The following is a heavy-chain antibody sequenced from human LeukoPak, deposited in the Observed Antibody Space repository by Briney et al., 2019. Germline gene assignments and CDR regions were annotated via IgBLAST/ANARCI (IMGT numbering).Heavy chain of an antibody. CDR2: INSDGSWT. Sequence: GGSLKLSCAASGNYWMHWVRQAPGKGLVWVSHINSDGSWTSYADSVKGRFTISKDNAKNTVYLQMNSLRAEDTAVYYCATWGGGSSSWYVMDYWGQGTLVTVSS. J-gene: IGHJ4*02. V-gene: IGHV3-74*01. CDR1: GNYW. CDR3: ATWGGGSSSWYVMDY. D-gene: IGHD6-13*01.